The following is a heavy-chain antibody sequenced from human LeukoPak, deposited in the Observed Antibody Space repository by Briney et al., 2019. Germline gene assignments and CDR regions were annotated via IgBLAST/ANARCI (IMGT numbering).Heavy chain of an antibody. Sequence: GGSLRLSCAASGFTFSSYEMNWVRQAPGKGLEWVSYISSSGSTIYYADSVKGRFTISRDNSKNTLYLQMNSLRAEDTAVYYCAKSFGPVIAAAGTGGDWGQGTLVTVSS. CDR1: GFTFSSYE. V-gene: IGHV3-48*03. J-gene: IGHJ4*02. D-gene: IGHD6-13*01. CDR3: AKSFGPVIAAAGTGGD. CDR2: ISSSGSTI.